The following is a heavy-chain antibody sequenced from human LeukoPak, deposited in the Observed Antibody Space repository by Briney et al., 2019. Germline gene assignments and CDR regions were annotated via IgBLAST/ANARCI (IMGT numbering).Heavy chain of an antibody. CDR2: IDPNSGGT. J-gene: IGHJ4*01. D-gene: IGHD5-18*01. CDR1: GYTFINYY. Sequence: ASVKVSCKDSGYTFINYYLHCVRQPPGQGLEWMGHIDPNSGGTRFAQKFQGRVTMTSDTSNSAIYMERSSLIFEDTAVYYCARDVGYSYGGVWHKYFDSWGRGTLVTVSS. CDR3: ARDVGYSYGGVWHKYFDS. V-gene: IGHV1-2*06.